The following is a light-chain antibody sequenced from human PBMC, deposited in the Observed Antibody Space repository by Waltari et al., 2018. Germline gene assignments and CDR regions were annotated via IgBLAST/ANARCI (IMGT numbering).Light chain of an antibody. CDR1: QSVRSD. CDR2: GVS. J-gene: IGKJ4*01. CDR3: QQYSNWPLT. Sequence: EIVLTQSPVTLSLSPGERATLSCRASQSVRSDFLAWYQQKPGQAPRLLIYGVSTRATGVPARFSGSGYGTEFTLIISSLQSEDFAVYFCQQYSNWPLTFGGGTKVQIK. V-gene: IGKV3-15*01.